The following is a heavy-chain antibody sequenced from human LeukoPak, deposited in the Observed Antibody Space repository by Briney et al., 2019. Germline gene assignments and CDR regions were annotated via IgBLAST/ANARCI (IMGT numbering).Heavy chain of an antibody. CDR2: INPNSGNT. Sequence: GASVKVSCKASGYTFTGYYMHWVRQAPGQGLEWMGWINPNSGNTGYAQKFQGRVTMTRNTSISTAYMELSSLRSEDTAVYYCARAPGSGFDYWGQGTLVTVSS. D-gene: IGHD1-14*01. CDR1: GYTFTGYY. CDR3: ARAPGSGFDY. J-gene: IGHJ4*02. V-gene: IGHV1-8*02.